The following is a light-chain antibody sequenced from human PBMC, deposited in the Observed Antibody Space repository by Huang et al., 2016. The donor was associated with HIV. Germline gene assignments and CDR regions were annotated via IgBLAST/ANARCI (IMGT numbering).Light chain of an antibody. Sequence: EIVMTQSPATLSVSPGERATLSCRASQSVTSNLAWYQQKPGQAPRLLFYDASTSATGIPARFSGSGSGTEFTLTITSLQSEDFAVYYCQQYNNWPPWTFGQGTRVEIK. CDR1: QSVTSN. J-gene: IGKJ1*01. CDR3: QQYNNWPPWT. CDR2: DAS. V-gene: IGKV3-15*01.